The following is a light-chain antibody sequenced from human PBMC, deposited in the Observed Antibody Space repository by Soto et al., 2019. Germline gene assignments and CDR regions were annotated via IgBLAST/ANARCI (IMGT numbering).Light chain of an antibody. Sequence: QSALTQPASVSGSPGQSITISCTGTSSDVDGYNFVSWYQHHPGKAPKLIIYDVSNRPSGVSSRFSGFKSGNTASLTVSGLQAEDEAGYYCTSYTTSFTYVFGTGTKVTVL. CDR3: TSYTTSFTYV. CDR2: DVS. V-gene: IGLV2-14*03. J-gene: IGLJ1*01. CDR1: SSDVDGYNF.